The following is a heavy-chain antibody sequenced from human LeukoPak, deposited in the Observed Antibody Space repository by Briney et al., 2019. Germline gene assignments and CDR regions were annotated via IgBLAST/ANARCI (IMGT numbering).Heavy chain of an antibody. CDR3: AREAARLPAAIGWFGP. V-gene: IGHV4-61*01. J-gene: IGHJ5*02. Sequence: PSETLSLTCTVSGDSVSSGSYYWSWIRQPPGKGLEWIGYIYDRGSTNYNPSFKSRVTISVDTSNNQFSLRLSSVTAADTAVYYCAREAARLPAAIGWFGPWGQGTLVTVSS. D-gene: IGHD2-2*01. CDR2: IYDRGST. CDR1: GDSVSSGSYY.